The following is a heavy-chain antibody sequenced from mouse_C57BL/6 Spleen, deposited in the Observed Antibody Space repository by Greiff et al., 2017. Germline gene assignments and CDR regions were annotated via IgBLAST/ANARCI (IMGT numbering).Heavy chain of an antibody. D-gene: IGHD2-4*01. CDR3: ARAYDSLYAMDY. Sequence: DVQLQESGPGMVKPSQSLSLTCTVTGYSITSGYDWHWIRHFPGNKLEWMGYISYSGSTNYNPSLKSRISITHDTSKNHFFLKLNSVTTEDTATYYCARAYDSLYAMDYWGQGTSVTVSS. V-gene: IGHV3-1*01. CDR1: GYSITSGYD. CDR2: ISYSGST. J-gene: IGHJ4*01.